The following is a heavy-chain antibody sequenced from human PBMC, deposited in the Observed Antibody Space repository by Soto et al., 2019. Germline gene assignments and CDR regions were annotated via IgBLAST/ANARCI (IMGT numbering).Heavy chain of an antibody. D-gene: IGHD2-2*01. CDR3: ARESLPRGIVVVPAAYYYYGMDV. Sequence: GESLKISCKGSGYSFTSYWISWVRQMPGKGLEWMGRIDPSDSYTNYSPSFQGHVTISADKSISTAYLQWSSLKASDTAMYYCARESLPRGIVVVPAAYYYYGMDVWGQGTTVTVSS. CDR1: GYSFTSYW. V-gene: IGHV5-10-1*01. J-gene: IGHJ6*02. CDR2: IDPSDSYT.